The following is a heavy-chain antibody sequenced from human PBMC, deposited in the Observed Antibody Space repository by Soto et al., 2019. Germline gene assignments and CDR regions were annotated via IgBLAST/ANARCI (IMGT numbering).Heavy chain of an antibody. CDR3: ARGLLSRRVENWFDP. V-gene: IGHV4-59*01. CDR2: IYYSGST. D-gene: IGHD1-26*01. CDR1: GGSISSYY. Sequence: QVQLQESGPGLVKPSETLSLTCTVSGGSISSYYWSWIRQPPGKGLEWIGNIYYSGSTNYNPSLKSRVTISVDTYKNQFSLKLSSVTAADTAVYYCARGLLSRRVENWFDPWGQGTLVTVSS. J-gene: IGHJ5*02.